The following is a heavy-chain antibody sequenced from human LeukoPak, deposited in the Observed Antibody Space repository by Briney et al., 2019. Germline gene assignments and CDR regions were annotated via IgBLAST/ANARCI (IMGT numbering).Heavy chain of an antibody. D-gene: IGHD3-10*01. J-gene: IGHJ4*02. CDR3: ARDHYGSGTYLAY. CDR1: GGTFSSYA. CDR2: IIPIFGTA. Sequence: SVKVSCKASGGTFSSYAISWVRQAPGQGLEWMGGIIPIFGTANYAQKFQGRVTITADESTSTAYMELSSLRSEDTAVYYCARDHYGSGTYLAYWGQGTLVTVSS. V-gene: IGHV1-69*13.